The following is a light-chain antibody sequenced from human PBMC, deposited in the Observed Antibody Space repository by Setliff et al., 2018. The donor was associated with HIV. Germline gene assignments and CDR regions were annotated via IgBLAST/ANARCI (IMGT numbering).Light chain of an antibody. Sequence: QSALTQPASVSGSPGQSITISCTGSSNDVGGYNYVSWYQQRPGKAPKRMISEVSNRPSGVSNRVSGSKSGNTASLTISGLQAEDEADYYCSSYTSGSTRVFGTGTKV. J-gene: IGLJ1*01. CDR1: SNDVGGYNY. CDR2: EVS. CDR3: SSYTSGSTRV. V-gene: IGLV2-14*01.